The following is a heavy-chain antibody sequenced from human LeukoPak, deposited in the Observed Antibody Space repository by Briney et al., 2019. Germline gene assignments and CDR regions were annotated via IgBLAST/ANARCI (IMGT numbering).Heavy chain of an antibody. CDR3: ARDEARTGYIHY. D-gene: IGHD3-9*01. J-gene: IGHJ4*02. CDR1: GGSTSSYY. CDR2: IYISGTT. Sequence: TSETLSLTCTVSGGSTSSYYWSWVRQTAGKGLEWIGRIYISGTTNYNPSLKSRVTMSLDTSKNQLSLRLTSVTAADTAVYYCARDEARTGYIHYWGQGTLITVSS. V-gene: IGHV4-4*07.